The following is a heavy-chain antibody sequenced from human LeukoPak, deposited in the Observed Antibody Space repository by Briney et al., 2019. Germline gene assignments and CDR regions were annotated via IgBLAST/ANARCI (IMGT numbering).Heavy chain of an antibody. CDR1: GFTFSSYA. V-gene: IGHV3-23*01. J-gene: IGHJ4*02. Sequence: QPGRSLRLSCAASGFTFSSYAMSWVRQAPGKGLEWVSAISGSGGSTYYADSVKGRFTISRDNSKNTLYLQMNSLRAEDTAVYYCANALEGNYDFWSGYYSPDYWGQGTLVTVSS. CDR3: ANALEGNYDFWSGYYSPDY. D-gene: IGHD3-3*01. CDR2: ISGSGGST.